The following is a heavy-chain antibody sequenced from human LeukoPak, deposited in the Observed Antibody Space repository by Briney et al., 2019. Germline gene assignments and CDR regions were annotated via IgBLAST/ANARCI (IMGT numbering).Heavy chain of an antibody. Sequence: SETLSLTCIVSGGSISSSNYYWGWIRQPPGAGLEWVGSISYSGSTYYNPSLKSRVTISVDTSKTQLSLKLTSVAAAGTAVYYCAGGVDWSLDYWGQGTLVTVSS. CDR1: GGSISSSNYY. CDR2: ISYSGST. V-gene: IGHV4-39*01. J-gene: IGHJ4*02. D-gene: IGHD3-9*01. CDR3: AGGVDWSLDY.